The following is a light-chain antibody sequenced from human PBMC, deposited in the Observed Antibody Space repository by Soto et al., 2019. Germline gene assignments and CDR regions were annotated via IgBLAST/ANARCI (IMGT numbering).Light chain of an antibody. CDR3: AAWDDSLNAWV. Sequence: QSVLTQPPSASGTPGQRVTISCSGSSSNIGTNTVNWYQQLPGTAPKLLIYSNNQRPSGVPDRFSGSKSGTSGSLAISGLQSEDEADYYCAAWDDSLNAWVFGGGTKLTVL. V-gene: IGLV1-44*01. CDR2: SNN. J-gene: IGLJ3*02. CDR1: SSNIGTNT.